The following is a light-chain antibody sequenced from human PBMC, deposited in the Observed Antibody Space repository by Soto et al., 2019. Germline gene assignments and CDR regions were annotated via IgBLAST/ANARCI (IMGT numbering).Light chain of an antibody. CDR1: SSNIGSNS. CDR3: AAWDDSLSGHVV. Sequence: QSVLPQPPSASGTPGQRVTISCSGSSSNIGSNSVSWYQQLPGAAPKLLIYTNNQRPSGVPDRFSGSKSGTSASLAITGLQADDEADYYCAAWDDSLSGHVVFGGGTKLTVL. V-gene: IGLV1-44*01. CDR2: TNN. J-gene: IGLJ2*01.